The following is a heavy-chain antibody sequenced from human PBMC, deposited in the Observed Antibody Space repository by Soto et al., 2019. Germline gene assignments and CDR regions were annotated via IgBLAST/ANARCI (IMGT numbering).Heavy chain of an antibody. CDR2: INQDGSAK. CDR1: GFTFSTYW. V-gene: IGHV3-7*01. Sequence: GGSLRLSCAASGFTFSTYWMSWVRQAPGKGLEWVANINQDGSAKYYVDSVKGRFTISRDNVKNSVYLQMNSLRAEDTAVYYCARDSSYDDTSGYYDYWGQGT. CDR3: ARDSSYDDTSGYYDY. J-gene: IGHJ4*02. D-gene: IGHD3-22*01.